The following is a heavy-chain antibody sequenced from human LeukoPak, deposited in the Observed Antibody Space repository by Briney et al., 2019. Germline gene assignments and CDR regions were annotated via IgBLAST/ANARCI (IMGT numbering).Heavy chain of an antibody. CDR3: ASGTTVTTGFDY. CDR2: ISGSGGST. D-gene: IGHD4-17*01. Sequence: GGSLRLSCAASGFTFSSYAMSWVRQAPGKGLEWVSAISGSGGSTYYADSVKGRFTISRDNSKNTLYLQMNSLRAEDTAVYYCASGTTVTTGFDYWGQGTLVTVSS. CDR1: GFTFSSYA. V-gene: IGHV3-23*01. J-gene: IGHJ4*02.